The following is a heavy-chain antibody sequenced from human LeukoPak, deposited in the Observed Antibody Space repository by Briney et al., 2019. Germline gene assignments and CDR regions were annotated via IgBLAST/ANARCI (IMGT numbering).Heavy chain of an antibody. V-gene: IGHV3-48*04. J-gene: IGHJ6*03. CDR1: GFTFSSYS. D-gene: IGHD2-15*01. Sequence: XGSLRLSCAASGFTFSSYSMDWVRQGPGGGLEWVSYVSSSRSPKYYADSVKGRFTISRDTAKNSLFLQMNSLRAEDTAVYSCARVLRYCSGGNCYSGGLGYMDVWGKGTTVTISS. CDR2: VSSSRSPK. CDR3: ARVLRYCSGGNCYSGGLGYMDV.